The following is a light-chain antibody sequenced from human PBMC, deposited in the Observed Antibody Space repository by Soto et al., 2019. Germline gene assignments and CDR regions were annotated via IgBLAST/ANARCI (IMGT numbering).Light chain of an antibody. CDR1: SSDFGSYNL. V-gene: IGLV2-23*02. J-gene: IGLJ1*01. CDR2: EVS. CDR3: CSYAGSSTHYV. Sequence: QSVLTQPASVSGSPGQSITISCTGTSSDFGSYNLVSWYQQHPGKALTLMIYEVSKRPSGVSNRFSGSKSGNTASLTIYGLQAEDEADYYCCSYAGSSTHYVFGTGTKVTVL.